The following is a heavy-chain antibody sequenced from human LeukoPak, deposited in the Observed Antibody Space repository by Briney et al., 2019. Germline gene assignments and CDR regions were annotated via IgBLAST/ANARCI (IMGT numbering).Heavy chain of an antibody. CDR2: MNPNSGNT. J-gene: IGHJ3*02. D-gene: IGHD2-2*01. Sequence: ASVKVSCKASGYTFTSYDINWVRQATGQGLEWMGWMNPNSGNTGYAQKFQGRVTLTRNTSMSTAYMELSSLRSDDTAVYYCARDLIVVPAAMEAFDIWGQGTMVTVSS. CDR1: GYTFTSYD. V-gene: IGHV1-8*01. CDR3: ARDLIVVPAAMEAFDI.